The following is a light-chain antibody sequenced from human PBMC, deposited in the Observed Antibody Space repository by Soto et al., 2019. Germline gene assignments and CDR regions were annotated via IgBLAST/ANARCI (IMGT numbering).Light chain of an antibody. J-gene: IGLJ1*01. Sequence: QSVLTQPPSASGTPGQRVTISCSGSNSDVGSNTVNWYQQFPGAAPKLLIYSNDQRPSGVPDRFSASKSGTSASLAISGLQSEDEADYYCATWDDSLFGHVFGTGTKVTVL. CDR2: SND. CDR1: NSDVGSNT. V-gene: IGLV1-44*01. CDR3: ATWDDSLFGHV.